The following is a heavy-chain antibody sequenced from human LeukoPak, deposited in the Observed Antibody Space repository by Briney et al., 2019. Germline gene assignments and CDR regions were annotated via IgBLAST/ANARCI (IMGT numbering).Heavy chain of an antibody. CDR2: VKSKIDGGTT. D-gene: IGHD2-2*02. V-gene: IGHV3-15*01. CDR3: PTDKGYMKGFDP. CDR1: EFTFSIAW. J-gene: IGHJ5*02. Sequence: GGSLRLSCVASEFTFSIAWMYWVRQAPGKGLEWVGRVKSKIDGGTTDYAAPVKGRFIISRDDSKNTLYLQMNSLKIEDTGVYYCPTDKGYMKGFDPWGQGTLVTVSS.